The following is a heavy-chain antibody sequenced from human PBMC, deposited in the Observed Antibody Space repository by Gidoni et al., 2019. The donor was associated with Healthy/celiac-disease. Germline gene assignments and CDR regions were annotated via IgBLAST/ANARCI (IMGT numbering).Heavy chain of an antibody. Sequence: QVQLVQSGAEVKKPGASVKVSCKASGYTFTSYYMHGVRQAPGQGLEWMGIINPSGGSTSYAQKFQGRVTMTRDTSTSTVYMELSSLRSEDTAVYYCAGYSFPHKNYYYYGMDVWGQGTTVTVSS. CDR3: AGYSFPHKNYYYYGMDV. CDR2: INPSGGST. CDR1: GYTFTSYY. V-gene: IGHV1-46*01. J-gene: IGHJ6*02. D-gene: IGHD4-4*01.